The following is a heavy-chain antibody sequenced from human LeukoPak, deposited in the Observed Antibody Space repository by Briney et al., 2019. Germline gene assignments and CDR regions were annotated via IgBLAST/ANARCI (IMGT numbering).Heavy chain of an antibody. V-gene: IGHV5-51*01. J-gene: IGHJ4*02. CDR2: IYPGDSES. Sequence: GESPKISCKASGYSFSNYWIGWVRQMPGKGLEWMGIIYPGDSESRYSPSFQGQVTISADKSISTAYLQWSSLKASDTAIYYCARLSSGWYFDYWDQGTLVTVSS. D-gene: IGHD6-19*01. CDR1: GYSFSNYW. CDR3: ARLSSGWYFDY.